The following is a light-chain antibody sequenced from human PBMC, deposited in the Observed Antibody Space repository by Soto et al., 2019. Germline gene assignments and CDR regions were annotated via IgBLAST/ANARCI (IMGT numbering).Light chain of an antibody. CDR1: QSVSSY. Sequence: EIVLTQSPATLSLSPGERATLSCRASQSVSSYLAWYQQKPGQAPRLLIYDASNRATGIPARFSGSVSGTDFTLTISSLEPEDFAVYYCQQQWAFGQGTKVEIK. J-gene: IGKJ1*01. V-gene: IGKV3-11*01. CDR2: DAS. CDR3: QQQWA.